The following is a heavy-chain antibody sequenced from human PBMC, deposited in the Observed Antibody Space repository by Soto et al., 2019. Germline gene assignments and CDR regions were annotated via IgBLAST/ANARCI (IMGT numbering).Heavy chain of an antibody. V-gene: IGHV3-30-3*01. CDR1: GFTSGFTSAFTFRTSS. Sequence: QVQLEESGGGVVQPGGSLRLSCAASGFTSGFTSAFTFRTSSMNWVRQAPGKGLAWVALIAYDGSNQYYTDSVKGRFIISRDNSKNTLYLQMNSLRLEDTALYYCATEDGDSSFPVWGRGTLVTVSS. CDR3: ATEDGDSSFPV. CDR2: IAYDGSNQ. J-gene: IGHJ2*01. D-gene: IGHD3-10*01.